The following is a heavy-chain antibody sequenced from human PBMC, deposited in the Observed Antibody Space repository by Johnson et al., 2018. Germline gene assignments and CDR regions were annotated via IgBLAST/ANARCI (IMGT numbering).Heavy chain of an antibody. Sequence: VRLVESGGGLVQPGGSLRLSCAASGITFSNYAMSWVRQAPGTGLEWVSTISYTGGSTFYADSVQVRFTISRDNSKNTLYLQMHSRGPEATAVYDGAPRRGGNTVTTFGAFDIWVQGTMVTVSS. CDR1: GITFSNYA. J-gene: IGHJ3*02. V-gene: IGHV3-23*04. CDR3: APRRGGNTVTTFGAFDI. D-gene: IGHD4-17*01. CDR2: ISYTGGST.